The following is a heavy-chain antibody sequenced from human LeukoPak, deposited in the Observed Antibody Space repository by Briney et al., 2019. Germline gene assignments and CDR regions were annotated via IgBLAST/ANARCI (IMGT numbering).Heavy chain of an antibody. V-gene: IGHV1-8*03. Sequence: ASVKVSCKASGYTFGSDDINWVRQATGQGLEWMGWINPNNGNLGYAQKFQGRVTITADESTSTAYMELSSLRSEDTAVYYCARGGLGDTPFSPWGQGTLVTVSS. CDR1: GYTFGSDD. CDR3: ARGGLGDTPFSP. D-gene: IGHD3-10*01. J-gene: IGHJ5*02. CDR2: INPNNGNL.